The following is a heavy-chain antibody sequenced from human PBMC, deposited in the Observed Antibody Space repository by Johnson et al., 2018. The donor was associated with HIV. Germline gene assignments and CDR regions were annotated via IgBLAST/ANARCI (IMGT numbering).Heavy chain of an antibody. J-gene: IGHJ3*01. CDR1: GFAFSSYW. CDR3: ARDTAYAAFDV. D-gene: IGHD3-16*01. CDR2: IKQDGSKK. Sequence: VQLVESGGGVVQPGGSLRLSCAASGFAFSSYWMSWVRQAPGKGLVWVAHIKQDGSKKYYVDSVKGRFTISRDNAKNSLYLQMNSLRDEDTAVYSCARDTAYAAFDVWGQGTVVTVSS. V-gene: IGHV3-7*01.